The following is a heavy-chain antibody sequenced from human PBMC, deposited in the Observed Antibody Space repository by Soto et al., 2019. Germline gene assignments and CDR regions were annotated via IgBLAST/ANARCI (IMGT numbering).Heavy chain of an antibody. CDR1: GGSINSGGYS. V-gene: IGHV4-30-2*01. D-gene: IGHD4-17*01. CDR3: ARAMTTVTTIEY. Sequence: SETLSLTCAVSGGSINSGGYSWSWIRQPPGKGLEWIGCIYHSGSTYYNPSLKSRVTISVDRSKNQFSLKLSSVTAADTAVYYCARAMTTVTTIEYWGQGTLVTVSS. CDR2: IYHSGST. J-gene: IGHJ4*02.